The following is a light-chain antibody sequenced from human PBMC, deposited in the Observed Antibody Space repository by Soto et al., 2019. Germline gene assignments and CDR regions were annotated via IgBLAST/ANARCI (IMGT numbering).Light chain of an antibody. CDR2: DAS. Sequence: EIVLTQSPATLSLSPGERATLSCRASRSVSSYLAWYQQKPGQAPRLLIYDASNRATGIPARFSGSGSGTDFTLTISSLEPEDFAVYYCQQYNNWPRTFGQGTKVDI. V-gene: IGKV3-11*01. J-gene: IGKJ1*01. CDR1: RSVSSY. CDR3: QQYNNWPRT.